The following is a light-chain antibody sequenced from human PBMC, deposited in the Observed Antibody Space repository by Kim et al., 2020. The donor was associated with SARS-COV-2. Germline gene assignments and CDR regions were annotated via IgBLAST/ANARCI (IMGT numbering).Light chain of an antibody. Sequence: VSTGERATLSCRASQSISSNLAWYQQKPGQAPRLLIYGASTRATGIPARFSGSGSGTESTLTISSLQSEDFAVYYCQQYYNWPPSFGGGTKVDIK. J-gene: IGKJ4*01. CDR3: QQYYNWPPS. CDR1: QSISSN. V-gene: IGKV3-15*01. CDR2: GAS.